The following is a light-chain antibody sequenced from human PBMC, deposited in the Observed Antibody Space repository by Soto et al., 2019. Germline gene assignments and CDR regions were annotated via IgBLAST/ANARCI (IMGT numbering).Light chain of an antibody. J-gene: IGKJ1*01. CDR2: GAS. CDR1: QSVSSSY. V-gene: IGKV3-20*01. CDR3: QQYGRSPT. Sequence: EIVLTQSPGTLSLSPGERATLSCRASQSVSSSYLAWYQQKPGQAPRLLICGASSRATGIPDRFSGSGSGTYFTLTISILEPEDFALYYFQQYGRSPTFGQGTKVEIK.